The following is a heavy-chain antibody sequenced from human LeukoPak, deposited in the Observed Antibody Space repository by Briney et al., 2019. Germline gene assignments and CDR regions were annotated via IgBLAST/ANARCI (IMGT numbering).Heavy chain of an antibody. Sequence: GGSLRLSCAASGFTFSNAWMSWVRQAPGKGLEWVGRIKNKADGGTTDYAAPVKGRFTISRDDSKNTLYLQMNSQKTEDTAMYYCTTHDPINRSWGQGTLVTVSS. J-gene: IGHJ4*02. CDR3: TTHDPINRS. V-gene: IGHV3-15*01. D-gene: IGHD1-1*01. CDR2: IKNKADGGTT. CDR1: GFTFSNAW.